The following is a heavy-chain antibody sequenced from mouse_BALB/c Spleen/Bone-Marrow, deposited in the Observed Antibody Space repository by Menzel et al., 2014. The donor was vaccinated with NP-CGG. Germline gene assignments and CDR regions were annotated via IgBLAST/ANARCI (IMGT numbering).Heavy chain of an antibody. D-gene: IGHD1-1*01. Sequence: LVKTGASVKISCKASGYSFIGYYMYWVKQSHGKSLEWIGYISCYNGATSYNQKFKGKATFTVDTSSSTGYMQLNSLTTEDSAVYYCARGYGSSIRGAVDYWGQGTSVTVSS. V-gene: IGHV1S34*01. CDR2: ISCYNGAT. CDR1: GYSFIGYY. CDR3: ARGYGSSIRGAVDY. J-gene: IGHJ4*01.